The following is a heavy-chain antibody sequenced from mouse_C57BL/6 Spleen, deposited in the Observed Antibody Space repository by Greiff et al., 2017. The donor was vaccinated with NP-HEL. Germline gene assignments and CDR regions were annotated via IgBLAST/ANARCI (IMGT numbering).Heavy chain of an antibody. V-gene: IGHV5-4*01. J-gene: IGHJ2*01. CDR2: ISDGGSYT. CDR1: GFTFSSYA. Sequence: VQLKESGGGLVKPGGSLKLSCAASGFTFSSYAMSWVRQTPEKRLEWVATISDGGSYTYYQDKLKGRFTISRDNAKNNLYLQMSHLKSEDTAMYYCARVYYDYDRGYFDYWGQGTTLTVSS. CDR3: ARVYYDYDRGYFDY. D-gene: IGHD2-4*01.